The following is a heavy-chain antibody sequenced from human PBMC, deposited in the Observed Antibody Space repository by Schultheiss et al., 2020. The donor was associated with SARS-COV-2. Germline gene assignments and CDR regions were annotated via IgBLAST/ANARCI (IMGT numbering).Heavy chain of an antibody. Sequence: ASVKVSCKASGYTFTGYYMHWVRQAPGQGLEWMGWINPNSGGTNYAQKFQGRVTMTRDTSISTAYMELSRLRSDDTAVYYYTRGTQWLVLGLLDYWGQGTLVTVSS. J-gene: IGHJ4*02. D-gene: IGHD6-19*01. CDR3: TRGTQWLVLGLLDY. V-gene: IGHV1-2*02. CDR2: INPNSGGT. CDR1: GYTFTGYY.